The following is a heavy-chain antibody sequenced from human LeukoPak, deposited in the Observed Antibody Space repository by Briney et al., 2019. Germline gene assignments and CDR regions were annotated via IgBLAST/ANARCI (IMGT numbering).Heavy chain of an antibody. CDR1: GGSISSSSYY. CDR3: ARQAAGYSSSWYLKNWFDP. V-gene: IGHV4-39*01. D-gene: IGHD6-13*01. Sequence: PSETLSLTCTVSGGSISSSSYYWGWIRQPPGKGLEWIGSIYYSGSTYYNPSLKSRVTISVDTSKNQFSLKLSSVTAADTAVYYCARQAAGYSSSWYLKNWFDPWGQGTLVTVSS. J-gene: IGHJ5*02. CDR2: IYYSGST.